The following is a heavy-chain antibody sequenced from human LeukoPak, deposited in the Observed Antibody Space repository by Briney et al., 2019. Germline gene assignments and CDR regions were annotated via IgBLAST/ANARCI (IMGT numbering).Heavy chain of an antibody. V-gene: IGHV4-39*01. J-gene: IGHJ4*02. CDR2: IYYSGST. CDR3: ARLWGQGDYGDYLDY. CDR1: GGSISSSSYY. D-gene: IGHD4-17*01. Sequence: PSETLSLTCTVSGGSISSSSYYWGWIRQPPGKGLEWIGSIYYSGSTYYNPSLKSRVTISVDTSKNQFSLKLSSVTAADTAVYYCARLWGQGDYGDYLDYWGQGTLVTVSS.